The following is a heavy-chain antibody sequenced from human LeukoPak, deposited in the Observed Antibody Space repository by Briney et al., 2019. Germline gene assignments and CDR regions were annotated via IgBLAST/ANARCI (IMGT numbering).Heavy chain of an antibody. CDR1: GFTFSNYW. Sequence: GGSLRLSCAASGFTFSNYWMHWVRQAPGKGLVWVSRIKNDGSITTYADSVKGRFTISRDNSKNTLYLQMNSLRAEDTAVYYCASIPTMGDYDSSGYYYGPSSDYWGQGTLVTVSS. CDR2: IKNDGSIT. CDR3: ASIPTMGDYDSSGYYYGPSSDY. J-gene: IGHJ4*02. V-gene: IGHV3-74*01. D-gene: IGHD3-22*01.